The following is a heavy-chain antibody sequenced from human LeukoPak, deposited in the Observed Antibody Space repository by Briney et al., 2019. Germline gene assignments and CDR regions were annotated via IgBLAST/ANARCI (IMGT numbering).Heavy chain of an antibody. CDR2: ISGSGGST. CDR1: GFTFSSYA. Sequence: PGGSLRLSCEASGFTFSSYAMSWVRQAPGKGLEWVSAISGSGGSTYYADSVKGRFTISRDNSKYTLYLQMNSLRAEDTAIYYCAKDRDTSGRRNFGLWGRGTLVTVSS. CDR3: AKDRDTSGRRNFGL. V-gene: IGHV3-23*01. D-gene: IGHD3-22*01. J-gene: IGHJ2*01.